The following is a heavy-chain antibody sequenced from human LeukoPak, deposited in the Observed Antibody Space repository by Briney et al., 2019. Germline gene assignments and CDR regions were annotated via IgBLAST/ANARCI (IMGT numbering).Heavy chain of an antibody. V-gene: IGHV4-34*01. D-gene: IGHD1-26*01. CDR3: ARVARSYYYYYGMDV. CDR1: GGSFSGYY. J-gene: IGHJ6*02. Sequence: SETLSLTCAVYGGSFSGYYWSWIRQPPGKGLEWIGEINHSGSTNYNPSLKSRVTISVDTSKNQFSLKLSSVTAADTAVYCCARVARSYYYYYGMDVWGQGTTVTVSS. CDR2: INHSGST.